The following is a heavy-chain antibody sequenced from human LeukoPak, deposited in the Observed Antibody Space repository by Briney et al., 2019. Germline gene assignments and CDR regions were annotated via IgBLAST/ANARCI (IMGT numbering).Heavy chain of an antibody. V-gene: IGHV3-48*01. J-gene: IGHJ4*02. Sequence: GGSLRLSCAASGFTFSSYSMNWVRQAPGKGLEWVSYISSSSSTIYYADSVKGRFTISRDNAKNSLYLQMNSLRAEDTAVYYCASEDYYDSSGYYSYWGQGTLVTVSS. CDR2: ISSSSSTI. CDR1: GFTFSSYS. CDR3: ASEDYYDSSGYYSY. D-gene: IGHD3-22*01.